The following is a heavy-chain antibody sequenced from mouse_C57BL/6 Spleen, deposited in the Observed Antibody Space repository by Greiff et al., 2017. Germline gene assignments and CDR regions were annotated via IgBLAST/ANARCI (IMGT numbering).Heavy chain of an antibody. CDR2: IRSDGST. CDR1: GFSLTSYG. J-gene: IGHJ2*01. D-gene: IGHD1-1*01. V-gene: IGHV2-2*01. Sequence: QVQLQQSGPGLVQPSQSLSITCTVSGFSLTSYGVHWVRQSPGKGLEWLGVIRSDGSTDYNAAFITRLGISKDNSKSQFFFKMHSLPADYAAIYYSASGTTVFSLDYWGQGTTLTVSS. CDR3: ASGTTVFSLDY.